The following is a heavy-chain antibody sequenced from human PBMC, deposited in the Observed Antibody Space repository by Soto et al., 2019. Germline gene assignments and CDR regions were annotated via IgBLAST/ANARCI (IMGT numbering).Heavy chain of an antibody. CDR1: GGSISSGGYS. Sequence: SETLSLTCAVSGGSISSGGYSWSWIRQPPGKGLEWIGYIYHSGSTNYNPSLKSRVTISVDTSKNQFSLKLSSVTAADTAVYYCARGVPYYYGSGSSGWFDPWGQGTLVTVSS. CDR2: IYHSGST. CDR3: ARGVPYYYGSGSSGWFDP. V-gene: IGHV4-30-2*01. D-gene: IGHD3-10*01. J-gene: IGHJ5*02.